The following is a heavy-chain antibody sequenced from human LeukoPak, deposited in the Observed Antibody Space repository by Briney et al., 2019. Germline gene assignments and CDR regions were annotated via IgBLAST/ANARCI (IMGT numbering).Heavy chain of an antibody. Sequence: PGGSLRLSCAASGFTFSSYGMHWVRQAPGKGLEWVAVISYDGSNKYYADSVKGRFTISRDNSKNTLYLQMNSLRAEDTAVYYCAKESPMGGGAFDIWGQGTMVTVSS. CDR2: ISYDGSNK. CDR3: AKESPMGGGAFDI. CDR1: GFTFSSYG. J-gene: IGHJ3*02. D-gene: IGHD1-26*01. V-gene: IGHV3-30*18.